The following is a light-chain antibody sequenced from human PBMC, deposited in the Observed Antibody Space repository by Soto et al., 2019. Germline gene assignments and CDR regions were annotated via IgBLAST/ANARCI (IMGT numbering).Light chain of an antibody. V-gene: IGKV3-20*01. CDR2: GAS. CDR1: QSVSSSY. CDR3: QKYGSSPPV. Sequence: EIVLTQSPGTLSLSPGESATLSCRGSQSVSSSYLAWYQQKPGQAPRLLIYGASSRATGIPDRLSGSGSGTDFNLTISRLEPEDFAVYYCQKYGSSPPVFGGGTKVDIK. J-gene: IGKJ4*01.